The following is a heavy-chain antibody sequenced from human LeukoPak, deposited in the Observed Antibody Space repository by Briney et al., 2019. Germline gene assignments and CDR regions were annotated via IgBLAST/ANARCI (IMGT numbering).Heavy chain of an antibody. D-gene: IGHD6-6*01. Sequence: ASVKVSCKASGGTFSGYAISWVRQAPGQGLEWMGRIIPILGIANYAQKFQGRVTITADKSTSTAYMELSSLRSEDTAVYYCARGDRYSSSSLDYWGQGTLVTVSS. CDR2: IIPILGIA. V-gene: IGHV1-69*04. CDR3: ARGDRYSSSSLDY. CDR1: GGTFSGYA. J-gene: IGHJ4*02.